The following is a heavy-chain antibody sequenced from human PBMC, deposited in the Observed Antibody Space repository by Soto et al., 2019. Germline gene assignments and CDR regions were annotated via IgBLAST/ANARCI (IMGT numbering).Heavy chain of an antibody. CDR3: ARDAKRYCSSTSCYTVLDY. V-gene: IGHV3-30-3*01. Sequence: VGSLRLSCEASGFTFSSYAMHWVRQAPGKGLEWVAVISYDGSNKYYADSVKGRFTISRDNSKNTLYLQMNSLRAEDTAVYYCARDAKRYCSSTSCYTVLDYWSQGTLVTVSS. J-gene: IGHJ4*02. CDR2: ISYDGSNK. D-gene: IGHD2-2*02. CDR1: GFTFSSYA.